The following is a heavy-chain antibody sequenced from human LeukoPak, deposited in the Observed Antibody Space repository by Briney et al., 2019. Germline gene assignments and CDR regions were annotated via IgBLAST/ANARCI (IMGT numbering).Heavy chain of an antibody. Sequence: GRSLRLSCAASGFTFSSCGMHWVRQAPGKGLEWVAVIWYDGSKKYYADSVKGRFTISRDNSKNTLYLQMNSLRAEDTAMYYCARDRLTNDAFDIWGQGTMVTVSS. CDR1: GFTFSSCG. CDR3: ARDRLTNDAFDI. J-gene: IGHJ3*02. D-gene: IGHD2-8*01. CDR2: IWYDGSKK. V-gene: IGHV3-33*01.